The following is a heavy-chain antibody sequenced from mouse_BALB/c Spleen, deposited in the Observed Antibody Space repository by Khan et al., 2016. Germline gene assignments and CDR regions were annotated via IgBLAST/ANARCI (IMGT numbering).Heavy chain of an antibody. Sequence: EVQLVESGPGLVKPSQSLSLTCSVTGYSITSGYYWNWIRQFPGNKLEWMGYISYDGTNNYNPSLKNRISITRDTSKNQFFLKLNSVTTEYTATYYCARETFGYYGSGAYWGQGTLVTVSA. D-gene: IGHD1-1*01. CDR3: ARETFGYYGSGAY. J-gene: IGHJ3*01. CDR1: GYSITSGYY. V-gene: IGHV3-6*02. CDR2: ISYDGTN.